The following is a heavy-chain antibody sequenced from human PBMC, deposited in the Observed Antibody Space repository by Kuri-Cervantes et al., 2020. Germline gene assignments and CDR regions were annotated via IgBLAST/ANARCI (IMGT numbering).Heavy chain of an antibody. CDR3: ARAANGIAVAGRGYYFDY. V-gene: IGHV1-46*01. CDR1: GYTFTSYY. CDR2: ISPSGGST. Sequence: ASVKVSCKASGYTFTSYYMHWVRQAPGQGLEWMGIISPSGGSTSYAQKFQGRATMTRDTSTSTVYMELSSLRSEDTAVYYCARAANGIAVAGRGYYFDYWGQGTLVTVSS. J-gene: IGHJ4*02. D-gene: IGHD6-19*01.